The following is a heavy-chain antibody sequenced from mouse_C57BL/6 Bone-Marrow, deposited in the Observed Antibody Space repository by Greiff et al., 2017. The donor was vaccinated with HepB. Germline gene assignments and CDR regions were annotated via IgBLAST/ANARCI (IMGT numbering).Heavy chain of an antibody. D-gene: IGHD2-4*01. J-gene: IGHJ3*01. Sequence: DVQLQESGPELVKPGASVKIPCKASGYTFTDYNMDWVKQSHGKSLEWIGDINPNNGGTIYNQKFKGKATLTVDKSSSTAYMELRSLTSEDTAVYYCARRGLRRRVWFAYWGQGTLVTVSA. CDR3: ARRGLRRRVWFAY. CDR1: GYTFTDYN. V-gene: IGHV1-18*01. CDR2: INPNNGGT.